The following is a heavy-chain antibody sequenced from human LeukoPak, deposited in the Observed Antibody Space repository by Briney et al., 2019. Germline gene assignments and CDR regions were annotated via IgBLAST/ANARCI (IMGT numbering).Heavy chain of an antibody. CDR2: IKSDGITI. CDR1: GFTFSNYM. D-gene: IGHD1-20*01. Sequence: GSLRLSCAASGFTFSNYMMHWVRQAPGKGLVWVSRIKSDGITITYADSVKGRFTISRDNAKNTLYLQMNSLRAEDTAVYYCLRDLNWSLDQWGQGTLVTVSS. CDR3: LRDLNWSLDQ. V-gene: IGHV3-74*01. J-gene: IGHJ4*02.